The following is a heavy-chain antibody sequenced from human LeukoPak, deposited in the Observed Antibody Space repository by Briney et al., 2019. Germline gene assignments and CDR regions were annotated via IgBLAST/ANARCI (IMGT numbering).Heavy chain of an antibody. D-gene: IGHD3-3*01. CDR1: GFTFSSYW. Sequence: HPGGSLRLSCAASGFTFSSYWMSWVRQAPGKGLEWVANIKQDGSEKYYVDSVKGRFTISRDNAKNSLYLQMNSLRAGDTAVYYCARSVDDYYFDYWGQGTLVTVSS. CDR2: IKQDGSEK. V-gene: IGHV3-7*01. CDR3: ARSVDDYYFDY. J-gene: IGHJ4*02.